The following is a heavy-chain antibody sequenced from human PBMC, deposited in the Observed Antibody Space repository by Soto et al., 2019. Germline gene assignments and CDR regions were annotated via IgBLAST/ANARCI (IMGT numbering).Heavy chain of an antibody. CDR1: VDSIRSGGYY. CDR2: IYYSGST. Sequence: SETLSLTCTVSVDSIRSGGYYWFCILRHPGKGLEWIGYIYYSGSTYYNPSLKSRVTISVDTSKNQFSLKLSSVTDADMAVYDCARDKCSGGSCYTRGMDVWGQGTTVTVSS. J-gene: IGHJ6*02. CDR3: ARDKCSGGSCYTRGMDV. D-gene: IGHD2-15*01. V-gene: IGHV4-31*03.